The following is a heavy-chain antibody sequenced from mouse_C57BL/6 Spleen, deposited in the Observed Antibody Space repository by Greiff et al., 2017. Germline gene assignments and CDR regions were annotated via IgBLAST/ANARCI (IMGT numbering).Heavy chain of an antibody. CDR1: GFTFSSYG. CDR3: ARQEYYYSSSGEWFAY. CDR2: ISSGGSYT. D-gene: IGHD1-1*01. Sequence: EVKLVESGGDLVKPGGSLKLSCAASGFTFSSYGMSWVRQTPDKRLEWVATISSGGSYTYYPDSVKGRFTISRDNTKNTLYLQMSSLTSEDTAMYYCARQEYYYSSSGEWFAYWGQGTLLTVSA. J-gene: IGHJ3*01. V-gene: IGHV5-6*01.